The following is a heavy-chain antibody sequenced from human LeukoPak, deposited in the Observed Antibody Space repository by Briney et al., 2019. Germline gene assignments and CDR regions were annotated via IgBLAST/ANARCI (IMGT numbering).Heavy chain of an antibody. CDR1: GFTFSDYY. Sequence: AGGSLRLSCAVSGFTFSDYYMSWIRQAPGKGLEWASTVNSNDRPYYADSVKGRFTISRDNSKNTLYLQMNTLRVEDTALYYCAKARAAVVEAAINYWGQGILVTVSP. D-gene: IGHD2-15*01. CDR2: VNSNDRP. J-gene: IGHJ4*02. V-gene: IGHV3-53*01. CDR3: AKARAAVVEAAINY.